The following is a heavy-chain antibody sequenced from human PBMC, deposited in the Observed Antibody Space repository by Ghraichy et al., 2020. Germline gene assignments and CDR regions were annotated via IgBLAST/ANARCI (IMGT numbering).Heavy chain of an antibody. CDR1: GFSLSTSGVG. D-gene: IGHD4-23*01. CDR3: ARYSTVVTWGS. Sequence: SGPTLVKPTQTLTLTCTFSGFSLSTSGVGVGWIRQPPGKALEWLALIYWNDDKRYSPSLKSRLTITKDTSKNQVVLTMTNMDPVDTATYFCARYSTVVTWGSWGTGTLVIVSS. V-gene: IGHV2-5*01. J-gene: IGHJ5*02. CDR2: IYWNDDK.